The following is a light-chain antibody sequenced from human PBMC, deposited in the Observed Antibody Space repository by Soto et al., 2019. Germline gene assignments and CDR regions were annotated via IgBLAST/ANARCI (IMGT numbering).Light chain of an antibody. J-gene: IGKJ4*01. CDR2: KAS. CDR3: QQLRMYPST. CDR1: QTISTW. V-gene: IGKV1-5*03. Sequence: DIQMTQSPPTLSASVGDRVTITCRASQTISTWLAWYQQKQGKXHKLLIYKASKLENGVPSRFSGSGSGTEGTITITSLQAEDVETYDCQQLRMYPSTFGGGTKVDIK.